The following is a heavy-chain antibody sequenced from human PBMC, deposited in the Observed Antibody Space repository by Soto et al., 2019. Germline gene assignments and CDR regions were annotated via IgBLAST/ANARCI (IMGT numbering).Heavy chain of an antibody. Sequence: SETLSLTCTVSGGSISSGDYYWSWIRQPPGKGLEWIGYIYYSGSTYYNPSLKSRVTISVDTSKKQFSLKLSSGNAADTAVYYCARDLACSSTSGQGYYYYYGMDVWGQGTTVTVSS. V-gene: IGHV4-30-4*01. D-gene: IGHD2-2*01. CDR1: GGSISSGDYY. CDR2: IYYSGST. CDR3: ARDLACSSTSGQGYYYYYGMDV. J-gene: IGHJ6*02.